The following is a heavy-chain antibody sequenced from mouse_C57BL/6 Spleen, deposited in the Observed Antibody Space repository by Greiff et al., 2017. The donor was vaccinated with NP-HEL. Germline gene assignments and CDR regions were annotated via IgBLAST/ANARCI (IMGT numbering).Heavy chain of an antibody. CDR2: ISGGGGNT. J-gene: IGHJ2*01. CDR3: ARQGDYGSSYPDY. D-gene: IGHD1-1*01. Sequence: EVHLVESGGGLVKPGGSLKLSCAASGFTFSSYTMSWVRQTPEKRLEWVATISGGGGNTYYPDSVKGRFTISRDNAKNTLYLQMSSLRSEDTALYYCARQGDYGSSYPDYWGQGTTLTVSS. V-gene: IGHV5-9*01. CDR1: GFTFSSYT.